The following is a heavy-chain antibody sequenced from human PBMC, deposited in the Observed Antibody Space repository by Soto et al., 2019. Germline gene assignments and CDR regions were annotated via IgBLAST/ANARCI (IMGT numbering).Heavy chain of an antibody. CDR3: ASGDYYDSSGYYSTPSWFDP. V-gene: IGHV4-39*01. CDR2: IYYSGST. CDR1: GGSISSSSYY. J-gene: IGHJ5*02. D-gene: IGHD3-22*01. Sequence: SETLSLTCTVSGGSISSSSYYWGWIRQPPGKGLEWIGSIYYSGSTYYNPSLKSRVPISVDTSKNQFSLKLSSVTAADTAVYYCASGDYYDSSGYYSTPSWFDPWGQGTLVTVSS.